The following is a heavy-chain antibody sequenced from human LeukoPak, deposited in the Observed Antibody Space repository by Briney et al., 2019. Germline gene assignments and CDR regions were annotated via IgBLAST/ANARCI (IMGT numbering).Heavy chain of an antibody. V-gene: IGHV3-23*01. CDR2: STARGYT. CDR3: AKRRPKNRDDERGAFDI. J-gene: IGHJ3*02. D-gene: IGHD1-1*01. CDR1: GFTFINDD. Sequence: GGSLRLSCAASGFTFINDDMTWVRQAPGKGLDWVSCSTARGYTYYADSAKGRFTISRDDSKNTLYLQMNSLRAEDTAVYYCAKRRPKNRDDERGAFDIWGHGTLVTVSS.